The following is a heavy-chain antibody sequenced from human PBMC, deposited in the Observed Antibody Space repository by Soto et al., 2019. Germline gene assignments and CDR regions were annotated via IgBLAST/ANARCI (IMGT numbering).Heavy chain of an antibody. CDR3: ARDRYSSSWTVFYFDY. D-gene: IGHD6-13*01. CDR1: GYTFTSYY. J-gene: IGHJ4*02. CDR2: INPSGGST. Sequence: AASVKVSCKASGYTFTSYYMHWVRQAPGQGLEWMGIINPSGGSTSYAQKFQGRVTMTRDTSTSTVYMELSSLRSEDTAVYYCARDRYSSSWTVFYFDYWGQGTLVTVSS. V-gene: IGHV1-46*01.